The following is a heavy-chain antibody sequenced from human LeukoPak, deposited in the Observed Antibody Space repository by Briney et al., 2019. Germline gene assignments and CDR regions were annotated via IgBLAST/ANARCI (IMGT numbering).Heavy chain of an antibody. CDR2: ISGGGSNT. Sequence: GGSLRLSCAASGFTFSIYAMTWVRQDPGKGLEWVSAISGGGSNTYYADSVKGRFTISRDNSKNTLYLQMNSLRADDTAVYYCAKGPLIEVAGTTWDYWGQGTQVTVSS. J-gene: IGHJ4*02. V-gene: IGHV3-23*01. CDR1: GFTFSIYA. CDR3: AKGPLIEVAGTTWDY. D-gene: IGHD6-19*01.